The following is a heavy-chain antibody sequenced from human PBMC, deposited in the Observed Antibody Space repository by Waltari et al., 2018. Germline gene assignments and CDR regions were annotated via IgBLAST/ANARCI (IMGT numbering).Heavy chain of an antibody. CDR2: IWYDGSNK. CDR1: GFTFSRDG. V-gene: IGHV3-33*06. J-gene: IGHJ3*02. CDR3: AKPLENTGHAFDI. Sequence: QVQLVESGVGVVQPGRSLRLSCAASGFTFSRDGVRWVRQAPGKGLEWVAVIWYDGSNKYYADSVKGRFTISRDNSKNTLYLQMNSLRAEDTAVYYCAKPLENTGHAFDIWGQGTMVTVSS. D-gene: IGHD3-3*02.